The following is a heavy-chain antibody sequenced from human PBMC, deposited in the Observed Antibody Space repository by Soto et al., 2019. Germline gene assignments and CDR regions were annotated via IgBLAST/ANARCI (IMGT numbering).Heavy chain of an antibody. Sequence: VQLQGSGPGLLKPSQTLSLTCTVSGASVNTGDHYWSFIRQPPGKGLEWLGYFFYSGDTYYNPSLKSRATISLNTSRNQFSLTLTSVTDADTAVYYCVGTGTTDDFWGQGTLVTVSS. D-gene: IGHD1-7*01. J-gene: IGHJ1*01. CDR1: GASVNTGDHY. CDR3: VGTGTTDDF. V-gene: IGHV4-30-4*01. CDR2: FFYSGDT.